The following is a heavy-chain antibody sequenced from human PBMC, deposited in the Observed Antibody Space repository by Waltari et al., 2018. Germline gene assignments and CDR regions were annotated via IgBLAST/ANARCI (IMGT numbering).Heavy chain of an antibody. D-gene: IGHD3-3*01. Sequence: EVQLVESGGGLVQPGGSLRLSCAGSEFTFSKHAMSWVRQAPGKGLEWVSAIRGTGTGPFYADSVKGRVTISRDNSKNTLYLQMNSLTTEDTAIYYCAKDSAWSGEYYYYMDVWGKGTSVTVSS. J-gene: IGHJ6*03. CDR2: IRGTGTGP. CDR1: EFTFSKHA. CDR3: AKDSAWSGEYYYYMDV. V-gene: IGHV3-23*04.